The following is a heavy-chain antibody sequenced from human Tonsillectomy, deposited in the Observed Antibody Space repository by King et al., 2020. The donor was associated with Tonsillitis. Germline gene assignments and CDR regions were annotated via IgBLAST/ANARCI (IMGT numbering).Heavy chain of an antibody. D-gene: IGHD4-23*01. CDR2: IIPIFGTA. V-gene: IGHV1-69*06. J-gene: IGHJ1*01. Sequence: VQLVESGAEVKKPGSSVTVSCTASGGTFSSYAISWVRQAPGQGLEWMGGIIPIFGTANYAQKFQGRVTITADKSTSTAYMELSSLRSEDTAVYYCARHWGPYGGVAEYFQHWGQGTLVIVSS. CDR3: ARHWGPYGGVAEYFQH. CDR1: GGTFSSYA.